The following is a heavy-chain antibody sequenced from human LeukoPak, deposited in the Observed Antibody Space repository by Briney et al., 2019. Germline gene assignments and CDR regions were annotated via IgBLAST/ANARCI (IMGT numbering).Heavy chain of an antibody. J-gene: IGHJ5*02. CDR2: IYTSGST. CDR3: ARNGGSSWSRVYNWFDP. Sequence: SQTLSLTCTVSGDSISSGDYYWSWIRQPAGKGLEWIGRIYTSGSTNYNPSLKSRVTMSVDTSKNQFSLKLSSVTAADTAVYYCARNGGSSWSRVYNWFDPWGQGTLVTVSS. V-gene: IGHV4-61*02. D-gene: IGHD6-13*01. CDR1: GDSISSGDYY.